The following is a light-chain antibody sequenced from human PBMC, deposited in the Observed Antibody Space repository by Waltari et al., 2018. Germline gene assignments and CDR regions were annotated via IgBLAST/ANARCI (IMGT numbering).Light chain of an antibody. Sequence: DIRMTQSPSSLSASVGDRVTITCQASQDFNNFLNWYQQQPGKAPKLLIYDASHLAAGVPSRFTGSGSGTDFTVTISDLQPDDFATYYCQQYRYLPPAFGGGTKVDI. CDR1: QDFNNF. CDR2: DAS. V-gene: IGKV1-33*01. J-gene: IGKJ4*01. CDR3: QQYRYLPPA.